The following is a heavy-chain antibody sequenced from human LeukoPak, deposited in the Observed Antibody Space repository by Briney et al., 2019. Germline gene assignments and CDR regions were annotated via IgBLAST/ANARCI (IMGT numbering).Heavy chain of an antibody. CDR2: MNPNSGNT. D-gene: IGHD3-9*01. J-gene: IGHJ4*02. CDR3: AREYDILTGTDY. CDR1: GYTFTSYD. Sequence: ASVKVSCKASGYTFTSYDINWVRQATGQGLEWMGWMNPNSGNTGYAQKFQGRVTMTRNTSISTAYMELSSQRSEDTAVYYCAREYDILTGTDYWGQGTLVTVSS. V-gene: IGHV1-8*01.